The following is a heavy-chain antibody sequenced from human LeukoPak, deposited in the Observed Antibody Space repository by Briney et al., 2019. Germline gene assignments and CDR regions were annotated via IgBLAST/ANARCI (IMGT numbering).Heavy chain of an antibody. D-gene: IGHD5-12*01. CDR3: ASDIVATSGDF. Sequence: GGSLRLSCAASGFTFSDFYMSWIRQAPGKRLEWVSYITSAGRAIYYADSVQGRFTISRDNASNSLYLQMNGLRAEDTAVYYCASDIVATSGDFWGQGTLVTVSS. CDR1: GFTFSDFY. J-gene: IGHJ4*02. CDR2: ITSAGRAI. V-gene: IGHV3-11*01.